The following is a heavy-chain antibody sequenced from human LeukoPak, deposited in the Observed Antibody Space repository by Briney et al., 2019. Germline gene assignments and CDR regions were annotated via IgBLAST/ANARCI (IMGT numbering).Heavy chain of an antibody. Sequence: PSETLSLTCTVSDGSISSSSYYWGWIRQPPGKGLEWIGSIYYSGSTYYNPSLKSRVTISVDTSKNQFSLKLSSVTAADTAVYYCASFPVDTALVWWDYWGQGTLVTVSS. V-gene: IGHV4-39*01. CDR1: DGSISSSSYY. CDR2: IYYSGST. CDR3: ASFPVDTALVWWDY. J-gene: IGHJ4*02. D-gene: IGHD5-18*01.